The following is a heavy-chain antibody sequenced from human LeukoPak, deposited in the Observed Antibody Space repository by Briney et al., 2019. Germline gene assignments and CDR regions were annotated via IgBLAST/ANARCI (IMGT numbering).Heavy chain of an antibody. V-gene: IGHV3-23*01. CDR3: AKAVGDYYDSSGYPAPPNFDY. Sequence: GGSLRLSCAAPGFTFSSYAMSWVRQAPGKGLEWVSAISGSGGSTYYADSVKGRFTISRDNSKNTLYLQMNSLRAEDTAVYYCAKAVGDYYDSSGYPAPPNFDYWGQGTLVTVSS. CDR2: ISGSGGST. CDR1: GFTFSSYA. J-gene: IGHJ4*02. D-gene: IGHD3-22*01.